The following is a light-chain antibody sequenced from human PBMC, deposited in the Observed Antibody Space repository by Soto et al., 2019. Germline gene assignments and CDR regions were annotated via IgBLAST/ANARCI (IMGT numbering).Light chain of an antibody. V-gene: IGKV3-15*01. CDR3: QQYNKWPLFT. J-gene: IGKJ3*01. CDR1: QSVSSN. Sequence: EIVMTQSPATLSVSPGERATLSCRASQSVSSNLAWYQQRPGQAPRLLIYGASTRATAIPARFSGSGSGTEFTLTIGSLQSEDFAVYYCQQYNKWPLFTFGPGTRVDIK. CDR2: GAS.